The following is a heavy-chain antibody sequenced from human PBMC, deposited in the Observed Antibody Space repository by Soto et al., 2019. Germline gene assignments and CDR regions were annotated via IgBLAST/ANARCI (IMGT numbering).Heavy chain of an antibody. CDR2: IYTSGRT. J-gene: IGHJ2*01. CDR1: GGSISSYY. CDR3: ARYSSSSYWYFDL. D-gene: IGHD6-6*01. V-gene: IGHV4-4*07. Sequence: QVQLQESGPGLVKPSETLSLTCTVPGGSISSYYWSWIRQPAGKGLEWIGRIYTSGRTNDNPSLKSRVTMSVDTSKNQFSLKLSSVTAADTAVYYCARYSSSSYWYFDLWGRGTLVTVSS.